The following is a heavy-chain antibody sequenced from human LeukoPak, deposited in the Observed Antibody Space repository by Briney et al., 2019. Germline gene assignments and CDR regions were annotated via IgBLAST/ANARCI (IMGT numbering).Heavy chain of an antibody. J-gene: IGHJ4*02. Sequence: GGSLRLSCAASGFTSSSYEMNWVRQAPGKGLEWVSYISSSGSTIYYADSVKGRFTISRDNAKNSLYLQMNSLRAEDTAVYYCAREGTVTTSPDYWGQGTLVTVSS. D-gene: IGHD4-17*01. CDR1: GFTSSSYE. CDR3: AREGTVTTSPDY. CDR2: ISSSGSTI. V-gene: IGHV3-48*03.